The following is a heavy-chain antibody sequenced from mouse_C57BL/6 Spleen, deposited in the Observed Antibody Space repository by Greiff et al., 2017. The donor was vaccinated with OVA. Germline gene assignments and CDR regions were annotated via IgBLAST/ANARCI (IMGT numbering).Heavy chain of an antibody. J-gene: IGHJ2*01. CDR3: ARDSGSSYNFDY. Sequence: EVKLMESGGGLVKPGGSLKLSCAASGFTFSDYGMHWVRQAPETGLEWVAYISSGSSTLYYADTVKGRFTISRDNAKNTLFLQMTSLRSEDTAMYYCARDSGSSYNFDYWGQGTTLTVSS. D-gene: IGHD1-1*01. CDR2: ISSGSSTL. V-gene: IGHV5-17*01. CDR1: GFTFSDYG.